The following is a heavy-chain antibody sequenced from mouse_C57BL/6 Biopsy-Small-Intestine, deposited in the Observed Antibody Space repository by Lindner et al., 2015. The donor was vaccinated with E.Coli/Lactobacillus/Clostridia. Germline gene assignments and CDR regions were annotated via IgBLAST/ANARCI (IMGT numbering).Heavy chain of an antibody. J-gene: IGHJ4*01. Sequence: VQLQESGADLVRPGASVKLSCTASGFNIKDYYMHWVKQRPEQGLEWIGRIDPEDGDTEYAPKFQGKATMTADTSPNTAYLQLSSLTSEDTAVYYCTREEGFYTMDYWGQGTSVTVSS. CDR3: TREEGFYTMDY. CDR1: GFNIKDYY. CDR2: IDPEDGDT. V-gene: IGHV14-1*01.